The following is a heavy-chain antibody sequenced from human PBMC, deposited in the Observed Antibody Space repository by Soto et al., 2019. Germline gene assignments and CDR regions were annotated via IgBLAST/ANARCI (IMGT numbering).Heavy chain of an antibody. CDR2: IVVGSGNT. Sequence: SVKVSCKASGFTFTSSTVHWVRQARGQRLEWIGWIVVGSGNTNYSQKFQERVTITRDMSTSTAYMELSSLRFEDTAVYYCAAPIVTPGYDYWGQGTLVTVSS. CDR3: AAPIVTPGYDY. D-gene: IGHD4-17*01. CDR1: GFTFTSST. V-gene: IGHV1-58*01. J-gene: IGHJ4*02.